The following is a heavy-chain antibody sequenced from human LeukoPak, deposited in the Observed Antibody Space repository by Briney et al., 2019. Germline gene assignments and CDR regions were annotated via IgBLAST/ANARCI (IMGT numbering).Heavy chain of an antibody. D-gene: IGHD2-15*01. CDR3: ARAGNYCSGGSCPDY. V-gene: IGHV1-18*01. CDR1: GYTFTSYG. J-gene: IGHJ4*02. CDR2: ISAYNGNT. Sequence: ASVKVPCKASGYTFTSYGISWVRQAPGQGLEWMGWISAYNGNTNYAQKLQGRVTMTTDTSTSTAYMGLRSLRSDDTAVYYCARAGNYCSGGSCPDYWGQGTLVTVSS.